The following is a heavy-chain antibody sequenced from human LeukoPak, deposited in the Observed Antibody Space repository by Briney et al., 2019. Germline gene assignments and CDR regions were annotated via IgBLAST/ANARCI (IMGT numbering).Heavy chain of an antibody. CDR3: ARQGYSSGSANAASDI. CDR1: GYSFTSYW. Sequence: GASLKISCKGSGYSFTSYWIGWVRQMPGKGLEWMGIISPGDSDTRNSPSFQGEITISADKTISTADLQWSSLKASDTAMYYCARQGYSSGSANAASDIWGQGTMVTVSS. D-gene: IGHD6-19*01. CDR2: ISPGDSDT. J-gene: IGHJ3*02. V-gene: IGHV5-51*01.